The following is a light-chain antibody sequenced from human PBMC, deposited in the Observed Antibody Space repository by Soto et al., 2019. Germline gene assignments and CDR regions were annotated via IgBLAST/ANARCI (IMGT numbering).Light chain of an antibody. J-gene: IGLJ1*01. Sequence: QSVLTQPPSPSWSPCQSVTFSCTGTSSDVGGYNYVSWYQHHPGKAPKLIIYEVYKRPSGVPDRFSGSKSGNTAALTVSGLQAEDEADYYCSSYVGTNSYDFGTGTKVTVL. V-gene: IGLV2-8*01. CDR1: SSDVGGYNY. CDR2: EVY. CDR3: SSYVGTNSYD.